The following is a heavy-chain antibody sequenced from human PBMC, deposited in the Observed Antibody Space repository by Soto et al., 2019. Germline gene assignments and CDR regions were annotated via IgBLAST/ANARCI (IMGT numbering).Heavy chain of an antibody. D-gene: IGHD2-15*01. CDR2: IYYSGST. CDR3: ARDVAHYYYYYMDV. CDR1: GGSISSYY. V-gene: IGHV4-59*01. Sequence: QVPLQESGPGLVKPSETLSLTCTVSGGSISSYYWSWIRQPPGKGLEWIGYIYYSGSTNYNPSLKSRVTISVDTSKNQFSLKLSSVTAADTAVYYCARDVAHYYYYYMDVWGKGTTVTVSS. J-gene: IGHJ6*03.